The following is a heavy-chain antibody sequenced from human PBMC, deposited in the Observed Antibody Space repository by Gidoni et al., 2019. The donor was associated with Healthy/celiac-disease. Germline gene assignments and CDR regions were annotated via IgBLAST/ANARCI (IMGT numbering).Heavy chain of an antibody. D-gene: IGHD3-10*01. CDR2: IYYSGST. Sequence: QLQLQESGPGLVKPSETLSLTCTVSGGSISSSSYYWGWIRQPPGKGLEWIGCIYYSGSTYYHPSLKSRVTISVDTSKNQFSLKLSSVTAADTAVYYCARLAGSTVWGQGTLVTVSS. CDR1: GGSISSSSYY. J-gene: IGHJ4*02. CDR3: ARLAGSTV. V-gene: IGHV4-39*01.